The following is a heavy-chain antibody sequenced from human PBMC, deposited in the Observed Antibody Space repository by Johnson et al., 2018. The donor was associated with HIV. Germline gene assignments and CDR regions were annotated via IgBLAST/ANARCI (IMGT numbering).Heavy chain of an antibody. Sequence: QVQLVESGGGVVQPGRSLRLSCAASGFAFSSYAMHWVRQAPGKGLEWVAVISYDGSNKYYADSVKGRFTISRDNSKKLLYLQMDSLRAEDTAVYYCARDSPLGRGLDIWGRGTVVTVSS. J-gene: IGHJ3*02. CDR3: ARDSPLGRGLDI. V-gene: IGHV3-30*04. CDR1: GFAFSSYA. D-gene: IGHD7-27*01. CDR2: ISYDGSNK.